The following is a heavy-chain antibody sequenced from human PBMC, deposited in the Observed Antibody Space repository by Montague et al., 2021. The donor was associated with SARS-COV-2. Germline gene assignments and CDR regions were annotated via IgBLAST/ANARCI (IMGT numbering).Heavy chain of an antibody. J-gene: IGHJ6*03. V-gene: IGHV3-9*01. CDR1: GFTFGDYA. D-gene: IGHD1-26*01. CDR2: ISWNSGSI. CDR3: AKDNQWGFYYMDV. Sequence: SLRLSCPASGFTFGDYAMHWVRQAPGKGLEWVSGISWNSGSIGYAYSVKGRFTISRDNAKNSLYLQMNSLRAEDTALYYCAKDNQWGFYYMDVWGKRTTVTVSS.